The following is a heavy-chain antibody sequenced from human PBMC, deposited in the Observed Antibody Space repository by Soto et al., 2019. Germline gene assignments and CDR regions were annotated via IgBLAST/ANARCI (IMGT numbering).Heavy chain of an antibody. Sequence: ASVKVSCKASGYTFTSYGISWVRQAPGQGLEWMGWISAYNGNTNYAQKLQGRVTMTTDTSTSTAYMELRSLRSDDTAVYYCARDLAYGDSPRYYMDVWGKGTTVTVSS. J-gene: IGHJ6*03. CDR1: GYTFTSYG. D-gene: IGHD4-17*01. CDR3: ARDLAYGDSPRYYMDV. CDR2: ISAYNGNT. V-gene: IGHV1-18*01.